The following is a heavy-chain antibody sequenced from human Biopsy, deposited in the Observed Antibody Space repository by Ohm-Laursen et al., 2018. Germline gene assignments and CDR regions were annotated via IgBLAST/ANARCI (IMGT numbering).Heavy chain of an antibody. CDR3: ARVAGGYAYYYGMDV. Sequence: SDTLSLTCAVSGYSVTNDYYWGWIRQRPGKGLEGIGDIYYDGITYYNPSFKSRVAMSVDTSKNQFSLRLTSVIAADTAVYYCARVAGGYAYYYGMDVWGQGTTVIVSS. V-gene: IGHV4-38-2*01. CDR2: IYYDGIT. D-gene: IGHD5-12*01. J-gene: IGHJ6*02. CDR1: GYSVTNDYY.